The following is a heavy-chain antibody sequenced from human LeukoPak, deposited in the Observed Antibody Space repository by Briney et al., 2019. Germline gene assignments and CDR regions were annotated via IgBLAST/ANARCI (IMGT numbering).Heavy chain of an antibody. V-gene: IGHV3-30-3*01. Sequence: PGGSLRLSCAASGFTLSDYYMSWIRQAPSKGLEWVAVISYDGSNKYYADSVKGRFTISRDNSKNTLYLQMNSLRAEDTAVYYCARGDCSSTSCYYHYWGQGTLVTVSS. J-gene: IGHJ4*02. D-gene: IGHD2-2*01. CDR3: ARGDCSSTSCYYHY. CDR2: ISYDGSNK. CDR1: GFTLSDYY.